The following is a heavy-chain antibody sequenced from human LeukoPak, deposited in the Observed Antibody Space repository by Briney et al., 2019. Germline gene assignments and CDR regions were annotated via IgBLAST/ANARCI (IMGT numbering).Heavy chain of an antibody. CDR1: GGSFSGYY. CDR2: INDRGNT. D-gene: IGHD2-21*01. CDR3: ARVISSKPKGTYWYFDL. Sequence: WEPLSLACAVYGGSFSGYYWTWIRQPPGKGLEWIGEINDRGNTNSNPSLKSRITISVDTPKNQFSLKMTSVTAADTAVYYCARVISSKPKGTYWYFDLWGRGTLVTVSS. J-gene: IGHJ2*01. V-gene: IGHV4-34*01.